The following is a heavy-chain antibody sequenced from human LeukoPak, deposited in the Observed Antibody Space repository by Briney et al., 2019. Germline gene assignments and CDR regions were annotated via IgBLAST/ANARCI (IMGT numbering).Heavy chain of an antibody. V-gene: IGHV3-30*18. CDR3: AKDGGYSYGYGFDY. D-gene: IGHD5-18*01. CDR2: ISYDGSNK. J-gene: IGHJ4*02. Sequence: PGGSLRLSCAASGFTFSSYGMHWVRQAPGEGLEWVAVISYDGSNKYYADSVKGRFTISRDNSKNTLYLQMNSLRAEDTAVYYCAKDGGYSYGYGFDYWGQGTLVTVSS. CDR1: GFTFSSYG.